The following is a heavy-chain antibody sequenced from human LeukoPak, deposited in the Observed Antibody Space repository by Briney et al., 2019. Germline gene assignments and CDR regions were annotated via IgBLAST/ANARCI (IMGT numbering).Heavy chain of an antibody. CDR1: GFTFSDHY. V-gene: IGHV3-72*01. CDR2: TRNKANSYTI. Sequence: GGSLRLSCAASGFTFSDHYMDWVRQAPGKGLEWVGRTRNKANSYTIEYAASVKGRFTISRDDSKNSLYLQMNSLKTEDTAVYYCAREGYYDFWSGYLPGYYYYYMDVWGKGTTVTVSS. D-gene: IGHD3-3*01. J-gene: IGHJ6*03. CDR3: AREGYYDFWSGYLPGYYYYYMDV.